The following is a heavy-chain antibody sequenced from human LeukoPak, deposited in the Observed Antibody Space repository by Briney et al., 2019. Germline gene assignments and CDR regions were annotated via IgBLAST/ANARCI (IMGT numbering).Heavy chain of an antibody. V-gene: IGHV4-59*01. CDR1: GGSISSYY. D-gene: IGHD3-10*01. CDR3: AREPYHYGSGSYSGFDY. J-gene: IGHJ4*02. Sequence: SETLSLTCTVSGGSISSYYWSWIRQPPGKGLEWIGYIYYSGSTNYNPSLKSRVTISVDTSKNQFSLKLSSVTAADTAVYYCAREPYHYGSGSYSGFDYWGQGTLVTVSS. CDR2: IYYSGST.